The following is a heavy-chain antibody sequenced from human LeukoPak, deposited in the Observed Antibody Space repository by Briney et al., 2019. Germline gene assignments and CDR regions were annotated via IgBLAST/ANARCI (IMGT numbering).Heavy chain of an antibody. CDR3: ARGSSPYYFDY. V-gene: IGHV3-7*01. Sequence: GGSLRLSCAASGFTFSSYWMSWVRQAPGKGLEWVANIKQDGSEKYYVDPVKGRFTISRDNAKNSLYLQMNSLRAEDTAVYYCARGSSPYYFDYWGQGTLVTVSS. CDR2: IKQDGSEK. CDR1: GFTFSSYW. J-gene: IGHJ4*02.